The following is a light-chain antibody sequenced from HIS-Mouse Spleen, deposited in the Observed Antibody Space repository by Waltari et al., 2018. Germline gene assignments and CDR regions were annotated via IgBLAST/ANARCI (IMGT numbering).Light chain of an antibody. Sequence: VLTQPPSASGTPGQRVTISCSGSSSNIGSNYVYWYQQLPGTAPKLLIYGNNQRPSGVPDRSSGSKSGTSASLAISGLRSEDEADYYCAAWDDSLSGPVFGGGTKLTVL. CDR2: GNN. CDR3: AAWDDSLSGPV. J-gene: IGLJ3*02. V-gene: IGLV1-47*01. CDR1: SSNIGSNY.